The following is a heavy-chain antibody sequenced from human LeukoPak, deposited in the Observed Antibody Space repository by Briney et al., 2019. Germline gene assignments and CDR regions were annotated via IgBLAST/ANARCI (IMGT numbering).Heavy chain of an antibody. J-gene: IGHJ3*02. CDR1: GDSISSGDYY. CDR2: ISSSGST. V-gene: IGHV4-61*02. CDR3: ARGPYSYDSSGTFDI. D-gene: IGHD3-22*01. Sequence: SETLSLTCTVSGDSISSGDYYWSWIRQPAGKGLEWIGRISSSGSTNYNPSLKSRVTISVDTSKNQFSLKLSSVTAADTAVYFCARGPYSYDSSGTFDIWGQGTMVTVSS.